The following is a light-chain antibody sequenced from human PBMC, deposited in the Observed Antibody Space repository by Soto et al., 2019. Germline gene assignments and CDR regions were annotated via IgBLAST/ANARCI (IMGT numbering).Light chain of an antibody. V-gene: IGLV2-8*01. J-gene: IGLJ1*01. CDR2: EVN. Sequence: QSALTQPPSASGSPGQSVTISCTGTSSDVGGSNYVSWYQQHPGKAPTLMIYEVNKRPSGVPDRFSGSKSGNTASLTVSGLQTDDEADYYCSSSADSNNFYVFGTGTKLTVL. CDR1: SSDVGGSNY. CDR3: SSSADSNNFYV.